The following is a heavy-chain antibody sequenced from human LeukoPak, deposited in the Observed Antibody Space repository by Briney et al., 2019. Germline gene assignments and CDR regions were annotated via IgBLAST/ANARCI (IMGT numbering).Heavy chain of an antibody. V-gene: IGHV1-69*13. CDR2: IIPIFGTA. Sequence: SVKVSCKASGGTFSSYAISWVRQAPGQGLEWMGGIIPIFGTANYAQKFQGRVTITADESTSTAYMELSSLRSEDTAGYYCARGGDGDILTGLVFDYWGQGTLVTVSS. CDR3: ARGGDGDILTGLVFDY. CDR1: GGTFSSYA. D-gene: IGHD3-9*01. J-gene: IGHJ4*02.